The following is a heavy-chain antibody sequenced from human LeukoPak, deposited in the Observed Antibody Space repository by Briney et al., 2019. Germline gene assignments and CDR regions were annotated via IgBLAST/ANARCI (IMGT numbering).Heavy chain of an antibody. CDR3: AREWELPYYFDY. Sequence: PGGSLRLSCAASGFTFSSYAMHWVRQAPGKGLEWVAVISYDGSNKYYADSVKGRFTISRDNSKNTLYLQMNSLRAEDTAVYYCAREWELPYYFDYWGQGTLVTVSS. CDR1: GFTFSSYA. D-gene: IGHD1-26*01. J-gene: IGHJ4*02. V-gene: IGHV3-30*04. CDR2: ISYDGSNK.